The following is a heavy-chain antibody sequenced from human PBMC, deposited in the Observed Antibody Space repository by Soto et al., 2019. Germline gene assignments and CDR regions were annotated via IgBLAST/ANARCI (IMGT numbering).Heavy chain of an antibody. V-gene: IGHV1-18*01. CDR1: GYTFTSYG. CDR2: ISAYNGNT. CDR3: AREPYYYDSSGYLVN. J-gene: IGHJ4*02. D-gene: IGHD3-22*01. Sequence: QVQLVQSGAEVKKPGASVKVSCKASGYTFTSYGISWVRQAPGQGLEWMGWISAYNGNTNYAQKLQGRVTMTTDTPTSTAYMELRSLRSDDTAVYYCAREPYYYDSSGYLVNWGQGTLVTVSS.